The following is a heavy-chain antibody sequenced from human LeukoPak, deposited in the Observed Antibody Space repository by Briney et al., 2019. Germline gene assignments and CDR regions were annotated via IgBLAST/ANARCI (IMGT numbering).Heavy chain of an antibody. Sequence: SETLSLTCTVSGGSISSYYWSWIRQPPGKGLEWIGYIYYSGSTNYNPSLKGRVTISVDTSKNQFSLKLSSVTAADTAVYYCARDGGTLGYDFWSGYYTNYYYYMDVWGKGTTVTVSS. D-gene: IGHD3-3*01. J-gene: IGHJ6*03. CDR2: IYYSGST. CDR1: GGSISSYY. V-gene: IGHV4-59*01. CDR3: ARDGGTLGYDFWSGYYTNYYYYMDV.